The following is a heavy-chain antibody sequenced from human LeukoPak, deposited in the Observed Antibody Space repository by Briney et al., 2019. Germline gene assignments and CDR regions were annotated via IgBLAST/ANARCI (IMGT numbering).Heavy chain of an antibody. CDR1: GGSISSYY. Sequence: SETLSLTCTVSGGSISSYYWSWIRQPPGKGLEWIGYIYYSGSTNYNPSLKSRVTISVDTSKNQFSLKLSSVTAADTAVYYCARVWLRHFDYWGQGTLVTVSS. J-gene: IGHJ4*02. CDR2: IYYSGST. V-gene: IGHV4-59*12. D-gene: IGHD5-12*01. CDR3: ARVWLRHFDY.